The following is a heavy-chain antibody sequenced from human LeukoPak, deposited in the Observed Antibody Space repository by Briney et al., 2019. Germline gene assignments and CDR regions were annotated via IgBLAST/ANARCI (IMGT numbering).Heavy chain of an antibody. CDR2: INPNSGGT. V-gene: IGHV1-2*02. J-gene: IGHJ4*02. CDR1: GYTFTGYY. CDR3: ARSPRPRIVGATTFDY. D-gene: IGHD1-26*01. Sequence: GASVKVSCKASGYTFTGYYMHWVRQAPGQGLEWMGWINPNSGGTNYAQKFQGRVTMTRDTSISTAYMELSRLRSDDTAVYYCARSPRPRIVGATTFDYWGQGTLVTVSS.